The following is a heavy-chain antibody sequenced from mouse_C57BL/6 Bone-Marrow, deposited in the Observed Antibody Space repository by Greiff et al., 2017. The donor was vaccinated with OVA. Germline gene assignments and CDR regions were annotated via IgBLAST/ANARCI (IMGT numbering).Heavy chain of an antibody. CDR1: GYTFTSYW. CDR3: ARPYYYGSSYRYFDV. Sequence: VQLQQPGAELVMPGASVKLSCKASGYTFTSYWMHWVKQRPGQGLEWIGEIDPSDSYTNYNQKFKGKSTLTVDKSSSTAYMQLSSLTSEDSAVYYCARPYYYGSSYRYFDVWGTGTTVTVSS. J-gene: IGHJ1*03. V-gene: IGHV1-69*01. D-gene: IGHD1-1*01. CDR2: IDPSDSYT.